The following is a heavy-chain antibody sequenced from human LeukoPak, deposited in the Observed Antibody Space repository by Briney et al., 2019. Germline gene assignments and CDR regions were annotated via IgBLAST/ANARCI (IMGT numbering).Heavy chain of an antibody. CDR3: ARRRDTGYGMDV. CDR2: VYHSGTT. V-gene: IGHV4-59*08. Sequence: SETLSLTCTVSGGSTSSYYWSWIRQPLGKGLEWIGFVYHSGTTSYNPSLKSRVTISLDTSKNQFFLRLSSVTATDTAVYYCARRRDTGYGMDVWGQGTTVTVSS. J-gene: IGHJ6*02. CDR1: GGSTSSYY. D-gene: IGHD5-18*01.